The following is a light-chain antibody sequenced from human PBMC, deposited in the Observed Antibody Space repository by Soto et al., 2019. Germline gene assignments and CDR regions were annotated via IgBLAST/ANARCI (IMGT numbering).Light chain of an antibody. V-gene: IGKV4-1*01. Sequence: DIVMTQSPDSLALSLCERATINCKSSQSLLYSSNNKNYLTWYRQRPGQPPKLLIYWASTRESVVPDRFSGSGSGTDFTLTISSLQAEDVAVYYCQQYYTTPYTFGQGTKLEIK. J-gene: IGKJ2*01. CDR1: QSLLYSSNNKNY. CDR3: QQYYTTPYT. CDR2: WAS.